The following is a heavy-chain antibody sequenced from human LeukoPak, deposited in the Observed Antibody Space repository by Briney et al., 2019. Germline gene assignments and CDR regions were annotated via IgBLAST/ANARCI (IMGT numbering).Heavy chain of an antibody. CDR3: ATAYSGNSPPSDY. CDR1: GFTFSNYN. J-gene: IGHJ4*02. CDR2: ISSGGSTI. D-gene: IGHD1-26*01. Sequence: GGSLRLSCAASGFTFSNYNLSWIRQAPGKGLEWVSYISSGGSTIYYADSVKGRFTISRDNAKNSLYLQMNSLRAEDTAVYYCATAYSGNSPPSDYWGQGTLVTVSS. V-gene: IGHV3-11*01.